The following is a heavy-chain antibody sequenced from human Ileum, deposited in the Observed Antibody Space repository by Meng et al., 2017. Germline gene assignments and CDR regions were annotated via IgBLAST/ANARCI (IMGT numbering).Heavy chain of an antibody. D-gene: IGHD6-13*01. Sequence: QVQLVQSGAWVKKPGASVKVSCKASGYSFTVNFLHWVRLAPGHGLEWIGWINPNTGNTNYAQRFEGRVAMTRDTSINTVYMDLISPTSDDTAVYYCARGDSSSLPYYFDYWGQGTLVTVSS. V-gene: IGHV1-2*02. CDR3: ARGDSSSLPYYFDY. J-gene: IGHJ4*02. CDR1: GYSFTVNF. CDR2: INPNTGNT.